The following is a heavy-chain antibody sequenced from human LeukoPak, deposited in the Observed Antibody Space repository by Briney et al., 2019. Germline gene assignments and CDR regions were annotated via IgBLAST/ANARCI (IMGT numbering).Heavy chain of an antibody. V-gene: IGHV4-59*01. J-gene: IGHJ3*02. CDR2: IYYSGST. Sequence: PSETLPLTCTVSGGSLSNYYWSWIRQPPGKGLEWIGYIYYSGSTNYNPSLKSRVTISGDTSKNQFSLRLSSVTAADTAVYYCARSSWGYAFDIWGQGTMLTVSS. CDR3: ARSSWGYAFDI. CDR1: GGSLSNYY. D-gene: IGHD3-16*01.